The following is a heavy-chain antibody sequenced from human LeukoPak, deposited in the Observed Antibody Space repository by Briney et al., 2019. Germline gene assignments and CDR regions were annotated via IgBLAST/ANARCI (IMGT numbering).Heavy chain of an antibody. CDR1: GYRFTNYW. Sequence: GESLKISCKGSGYRFTNYWIGWVRQMPGKGLEWMGLIYPDDSDTRYSPSFQGQVTISADKSISTAYLQWSSLKASDTAMYYCARQAYLSGYDHDAFDIWGQGTMVTVSS. V-gene: IGHV5-51*01. CDR3: ARQAYLSGYDHDAFDI. CDR2: IYPDDSDT. D-gene: IGHD5-12*01. J-gene: IGHJ3*02.